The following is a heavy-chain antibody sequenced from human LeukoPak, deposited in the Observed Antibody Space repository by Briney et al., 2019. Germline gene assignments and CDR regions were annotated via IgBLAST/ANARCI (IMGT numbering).Heavy chain of an antibody. CDR1: GFTFSGSS. CDR2: IRSKTNSYAT. J-gene: IGHJ6*03. V-gene: IGHV3-73*01. Sequence: PGGSLRLSCVASGFTFSGSSMHWVRQASGKGLEWVGRIRSKTNSYATAYAASMKARFTISRDDSKNTAFLQMNSLKIEDTAVYYCTRVHVDTTFFTRYHYYYMDVWGKGTTVTVSS. CDR3: TRVHVDTTFFTRYHYYYMDV. D-gene: IGHD5-18*01.